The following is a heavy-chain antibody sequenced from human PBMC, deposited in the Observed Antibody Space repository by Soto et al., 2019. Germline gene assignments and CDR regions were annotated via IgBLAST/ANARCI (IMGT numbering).Heavy chain of an antibody. J-gene: IGHJ4*02. CDR2: IYTSGNT. V-gene: IGHV4-4*07. CDR1: GGSISNYY. Sequence: SETLSLTCTVSGGSISNYYWSWIRQPAGKGLEWIGRIYTSGNTNYNPSLKSRVAMSVDTSKNQFSVKLSSVTAADTAVYYCVREGGYSLYYFDYWGQGALVTVSS. CDR3: VREGGYSLYYFDY. D-gene: IGHD4-4*01.